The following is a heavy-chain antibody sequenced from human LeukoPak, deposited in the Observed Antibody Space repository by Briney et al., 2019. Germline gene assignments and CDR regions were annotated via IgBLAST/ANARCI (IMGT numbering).Heavy chain of an antibody. CDR2: IIPIFGTA. Sequence: SVKVSCKASGGTFSSYAISWVRQALGQGLEWMGGIIPIFGTANYAQKFQGRVTITADESTSTAYMELSSLRSEDTAVYYCARDSGGYSSSWYHYYYGMDVWGQGTTVTVSS. J-gene: IGHJ6*02. CDR1: GGTFSSYA. D-gene: IGHD6-13*01. V-gene: IGHV1-69*01. CDR3: ARDSGGYSSSWYHYYYGMDV.